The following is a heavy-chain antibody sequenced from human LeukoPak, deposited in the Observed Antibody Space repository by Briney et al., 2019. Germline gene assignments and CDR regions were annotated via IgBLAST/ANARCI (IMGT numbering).Heavy chain of an antibody. CDR3: AKDIMTTVTTSADY. J-gene: IGHJ4*02. Sequence: PGGSLRLSCAASGFTFSSYAMSWVRQAPGKGLEWVSAISGSGGSTYYADSVKGRFTLSRDNSKNTLYLQMNSLRAEDTAVYYCAKDIMTTVTTSADYWGQGTLVTVSS. CDR2: ISGSGGST. D-gene: IGHD4-17*01. V-gene: IGHV3-23*01. CDR1: GFTFSSYA.